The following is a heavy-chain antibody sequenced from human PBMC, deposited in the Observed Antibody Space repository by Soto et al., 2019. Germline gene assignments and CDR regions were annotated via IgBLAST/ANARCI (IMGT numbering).Heavy chain of an antibody. D-gene: IGHD3-16*01. CDR1: GFTFSSYA. CDR2: VSYDGSIE. CDR3: AKDRYYYDFRLDDS. V-gene: IGHV3-30*04. J-gene: IGHJ5*02. Sequence: GSLRLSCTGSGFTFSSYAMHWVRLAPGKGLEWVAVVSYDGSIENYADSVRGRVTISRDNSKNTVFLQMNSLRVEDTAVYYCAKDRYYYDFRLDDSWGQGTLVTVSS.